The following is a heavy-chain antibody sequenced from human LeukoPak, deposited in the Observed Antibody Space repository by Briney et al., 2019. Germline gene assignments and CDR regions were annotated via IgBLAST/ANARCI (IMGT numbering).Heavy chain of an antibody. CDR1: GGSLNGYY. CDR3: ARHVYGEGMVV. Sequence: PSETLSLTCTVSGGSLNGYYWGWIRQPPGKGLECIGYIHSSEGTAHNVSLKSRLTISLDTSKNQFSLTLSSVTAADTAVYYCARHVYGEGMVVWGKGTTVTVSS. CDR2: IHSSEGT. V-gene: IGHV4-59*08. J-gene: IGHJ6*04. D-gene: IGHD4-17*01.